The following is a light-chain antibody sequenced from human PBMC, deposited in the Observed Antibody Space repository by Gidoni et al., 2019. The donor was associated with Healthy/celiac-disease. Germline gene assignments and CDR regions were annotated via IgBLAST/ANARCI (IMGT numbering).Light chain of an antibody. Sequence: QSVLTPPPPASETPGQRVPISCSGSSSNVGSNTVNWYQQLPGTAPTLLTYSNNQRPSGVPDRFSGSKSGTSASLAISGLQSEDEADYYCAAWDDSLNGVVFGGGTKLTVL. V-gene: IGLV1-44*01. J-gene: IGLJ2*01. CDR1: SSNVGSNT. CDR3: AAWDDSLNGVV. CDR2: SNN.